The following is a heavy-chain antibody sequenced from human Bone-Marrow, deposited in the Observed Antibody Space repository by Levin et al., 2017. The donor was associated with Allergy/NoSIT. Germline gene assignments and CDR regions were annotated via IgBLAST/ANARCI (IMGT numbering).Heavy chain of an antibody. CDR1: GYSFSSQW. CDR2: VYPGDSDT. CDR3: ARKMGPTPAFDL. Sequence: NLGESLKISCKGSGYSFSSQWIAWVRQKPGKGLEWMGLVYPGDSDTIYSPTFEGQVTFSADISTNTAHLHWSNLKASDTAMYFCARKMGPTPAFDLWGQGTMVTVSS. V-gene: IGHV5-51*01. D-gene: IGHD1-26*01. J-gene: IGHJ3*01.